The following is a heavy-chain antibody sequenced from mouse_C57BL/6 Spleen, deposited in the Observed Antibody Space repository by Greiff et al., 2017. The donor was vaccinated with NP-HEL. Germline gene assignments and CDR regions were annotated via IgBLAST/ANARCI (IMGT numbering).Heavy chain of an antibody. D-gene: IGHD1-3*01. Sequence: VQLQQPGAELVKPGASVKISCKASGYAFSSSWMNWVKQRPGKGLEWIGRIYPGDGDTNYNGKFKGKATLTADKSSSTAYMQLSSLTSEDSAVYFCAREGGSGSDYWGQGTTLTVSS. CDR3: AREGGSGSDY. J-gene: IGHJ2*01. V-gene: IGHV1-82*01. CDR1: GYAFSSSW. CDR2: IYPGDGDT.